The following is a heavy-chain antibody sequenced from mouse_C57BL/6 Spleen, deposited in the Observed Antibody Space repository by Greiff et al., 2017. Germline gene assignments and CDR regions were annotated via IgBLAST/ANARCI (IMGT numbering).Heavy chain of an antibody. D-gene: IGHD2-3*01. CDR2: ISYDGSN. J-gene: IGHJ4*01. CDR1: GYSITSGYY. CDR3: AGDGYYVDYYAMDY. Sequence: EVQLVESGPGLVKPSQSLSLTCSVTGYSITSGYYWNWIRQFPGNKLEWMGYISYDGSNNYNPSLKNRISITRDTSKNQFFLKLNSVTTEDTATYYCAGDGYYVDYYAMDYWGQGTSVTVSS. V-gene: IGHV3-6*01.